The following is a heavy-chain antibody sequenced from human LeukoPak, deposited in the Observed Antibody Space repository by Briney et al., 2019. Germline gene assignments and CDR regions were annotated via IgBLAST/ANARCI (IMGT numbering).Heavy chain of an antibody. D-gene: IGHD6-13*01. CDR2: IIPIFGTA. CDR1: GGTFSSYA. V-gene: IGHV1-69*13. J-gene: IGHJ4*02. Sequence: PWASVTVSCKASGGTFSSYAISWVRQAPGQGLEWMGGIIPIFGTANYAQTFQGRVTITADESTSTAYMELSSLRSEDTVVYYCARGPEGYSSSWYYTDYWGQGTLVTVSS. CDR3: ARGPEGYSSSWYYTDY.